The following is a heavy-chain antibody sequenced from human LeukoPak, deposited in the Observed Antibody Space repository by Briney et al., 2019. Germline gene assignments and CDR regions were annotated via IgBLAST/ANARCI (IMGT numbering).Heavy chain of an antibody. CDR3: ARVSWAAENWFDP. D-gene: IGHD6-13*01. CDR1: GGTFSSYA. V-gene: IGHV1-69*01. J-gene: IGHJ5*02. CDR2: IIPIFGTA. Sequence: ASVKVSCKASGGTFSSYAISWVRQAPGQGLEWMGGIIPIFGTANYAQKFQGRVTITADESTSTAYMELCSLRSEDTAVYYCARVSWAAENWFDPWGQGTLVTVSS.